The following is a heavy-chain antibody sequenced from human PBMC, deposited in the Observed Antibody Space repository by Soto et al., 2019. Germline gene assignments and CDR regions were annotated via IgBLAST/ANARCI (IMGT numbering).Heavy chain of an antibody. J-gene: IGHJ4*02. D-gene: IGHD2-2*01. CDR2: INHSGST. CDR1: GGSFSGYY. Sequence: SETLSLTCAVYGGSFSGYYWSWIRQPPGKGLEWIGEINHSGSTNYNPSLKSRVTISVDTSKNQFSLKLSSVTAADTAVYYCARGFCSSTSCPIGTNYFDYWGQGTLVTVSS. CDR3: ARGFCSSTSCPIGTNYFDY. V-gene: IGHV4-34*01.